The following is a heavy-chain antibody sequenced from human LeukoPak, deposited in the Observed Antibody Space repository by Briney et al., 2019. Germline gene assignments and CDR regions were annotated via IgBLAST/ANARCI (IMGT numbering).Heavy chain of an antibody. V-gene: IGHV4-59*01. CDR1: GGSISSYY. Sequence: PSETLSLTCTVSGGSISSYYWSWIRQPPGKGLEWIGYIYYSGSTNYNPSLKSRVTISVDTSKNQFSPKLSSVTAADTAVYYCARDQGWFGGSDYWGQGTLVTVSS. J-gene: IGHJ4*02. CDR2: IYYSGST. D-gene: IGHD3-10*01. CDR3: ARDQGWFGGSDY.